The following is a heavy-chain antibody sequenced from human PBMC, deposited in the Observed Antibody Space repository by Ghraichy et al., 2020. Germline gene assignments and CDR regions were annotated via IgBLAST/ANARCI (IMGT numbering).Heavy chain of an antibody. V-gene: IGHV4-39*01. CDR1: GGSISSSSYY. D-gene: IGHD5-24*01. CDR3: ARHHNGRDGYNR. Sequence: SETLSLTCTVSGGSISSSSYYWGWIRQPPGKGLEWIGSIYYSGSTYYNPSLKSRVTISVDTSKNQFSLKLSSVTAADTAVYYCARHHNGRDGYNRWGQGTLVTVSS. CDR2: IYYSGST. J-gene: IGHJ4*02.